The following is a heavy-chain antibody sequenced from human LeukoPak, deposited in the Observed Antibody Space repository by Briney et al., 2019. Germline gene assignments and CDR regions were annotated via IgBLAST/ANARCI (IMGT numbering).Heavy chain of an antibody. Sequence: PSETLSLTCAVSGDSISTNCWTWIRQPAGKGLEWIGRVCTSGITTYIPTLESGVTMSLDTSKKQVSLRLTPVTAANTAVYYCARDVLGMSGVWFFDLWGRGTLVSVSS. CDR2: VCTSGIT. J-gene: IGHJ2*01. D-gene: IGHD7-27*01. V-gene: IGHV4-4*07. CDR1: GDSISTNC. CDR3: ARDVLGMSGVWFFDL.